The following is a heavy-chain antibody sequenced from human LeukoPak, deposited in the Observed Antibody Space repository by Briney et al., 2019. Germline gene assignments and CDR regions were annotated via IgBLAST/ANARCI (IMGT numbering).Heavy chain of an antibody. CDR3: ARGRVYDFWSGSPGAFDI. CDR1: GYSISSGYY. J-gene: IGHJ3*02. V-gene: IGHV4-38-2*02. D-gene: IGHD3-3*01. Sequence: SETLSLTCTVSGYSISSGYYWGWIRQPPGKGLEWIGNIHQSGSVYYNPSLKSRVTISVDTSKNQFSLKLSSVTAADTAVYYCARGRVYDFWSGSPGAFDIWGQGTMVTVSS. CDR2: IHQSGSV.